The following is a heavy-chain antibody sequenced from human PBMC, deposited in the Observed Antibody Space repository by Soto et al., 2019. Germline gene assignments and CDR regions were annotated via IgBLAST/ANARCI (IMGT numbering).Heavy chain of an antibody. Sequence: EVQLVESGGGLVQPGGSLKLSCAASGFTFSDSAMHWVRQASGKGLEWVGRIRSKANSFATAYAASVQGRFTISRDDLENTAYLQMNSLKTEDTAVYYCSSSSGDWGQGTLVTVSS. CDR3: SSSSGD. J-gene: IGHJ4*02. D-gene: IGHD3-10*01. V-gene: IGHV3-73*01. CDR2: IRSKANSFAT. CDR1: GFTFSDSA.